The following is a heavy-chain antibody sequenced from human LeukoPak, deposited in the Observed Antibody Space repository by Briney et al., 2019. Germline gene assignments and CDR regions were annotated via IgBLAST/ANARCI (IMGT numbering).Heavy chain of an antibody. J-gene: IGHJ6*02. Sequence: SETLSLTCTVSGGSISSGDYYWSWIRQPPGKGLEWIGYIYYSGSTYYNPSPKSRVTISVGTSKNQFSLKLSSVTAADTAVYYCARDLWTTTWNGMDVWGQGTTVTVSS. D-gene: IGHD3/OR15-3a*01. CDR1: GGSISSGDYY. V-gene: IGHV4-30-4*01. CDR2: IYYSGST. CDR3: ARDLWTTTWNGMDV.